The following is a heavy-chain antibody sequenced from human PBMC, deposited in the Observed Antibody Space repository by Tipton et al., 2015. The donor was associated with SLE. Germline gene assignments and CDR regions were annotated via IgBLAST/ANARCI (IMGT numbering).Heavy chain of an antibody. J-gene: IGHJ3*01. CDR2: IHHIGGT. V-gene: IGHV4-34*01. D-gene: IGHD2-15*01. CDR3: ARHFGWSFDV. CDR1: GGSTSDTN. Sequence: TLSLTCAVYGGSTSDTNWSWIRQPPGKGLEWIGEIHHIGGTKYSPSLKSRVTISIDTSKNQFSLKLISVTAADTAVYYCARHFGWSFDVWDQGTMVTVSS.